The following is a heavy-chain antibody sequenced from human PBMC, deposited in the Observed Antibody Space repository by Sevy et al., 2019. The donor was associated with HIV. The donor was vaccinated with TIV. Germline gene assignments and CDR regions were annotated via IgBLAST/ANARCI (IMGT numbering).Heavy chain of an antibody. CDR3: AKEGAYSYTTYFDY. J-gene: IGHJ4*02. Sequence: GGSLRLSCAASGFSFSGYAIHWVRQAPGKGLEWVAVISFDGSNKYYADSVKGRLTISRDNSKNSLFLQMNGLRAEDTAVYYCAKEGAYSYTTYFDYWGQGTVVTVSS. V-gene: IGHV3-30*18. D-gene: IGHD1-26*01. CDR1: GFSFSGYA. CDR2: ISFDGSNK.